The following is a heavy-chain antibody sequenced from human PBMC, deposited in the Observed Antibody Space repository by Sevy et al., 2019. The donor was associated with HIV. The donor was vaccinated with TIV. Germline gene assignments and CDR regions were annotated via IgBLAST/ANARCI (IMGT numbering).Heavy chain of an antibody. CDR1: GFTFSSYW. CDR3: AREGGHDFWSGYYWSYWFDP. Sequence: GESLKISCAASGFTFSSYWMSWVRQAPGKGLEWVANINQDGSEEYYVASVKGRFTISRDNAKNSLYLQMNSLRAEDTAVYYCAREGGHDFWSGYYWSYWFDPWGQRTLVTVSS. V-gene: IGHV3-7*01. CDR2: INQDGSEE. J-gene: IGHJ5*02. D-gene: IGHD3-3*01.